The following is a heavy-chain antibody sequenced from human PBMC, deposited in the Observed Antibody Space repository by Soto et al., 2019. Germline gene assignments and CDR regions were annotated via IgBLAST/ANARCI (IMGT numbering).Heavy chain of an antibody. CDR3: ARHLARGSSNSSSYRLFNWFDP. CDR1: GYTFTSYA. CDR2: INAGNGNT. Sequence: ASVKVSCKASGYTFTSYAMHWVRQAPGQRLEWMGWINAGNGNTKYSQKFQGRVTITRDTSASTAYMELSSLRSEDTAVYYCARHLARGSSNSSSYRLFNWFDPWGQGTLVTVSS. V-gene: IGHV1-3*01. J-gene: IGHJ5*02. D-gene: IGHD6-13*01.